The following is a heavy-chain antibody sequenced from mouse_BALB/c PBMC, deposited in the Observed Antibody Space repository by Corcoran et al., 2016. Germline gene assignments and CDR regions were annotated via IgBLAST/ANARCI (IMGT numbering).Heavy chain of an antibody. CDR3: ARPAWDVDYAMDY. Sequence: EVKLLESGGGLVQPGGSLKVPCAASGFDFSRCWMSWVRQAPGKGLEWIGEINPDSSTINYTPSLKDKFIISRDNAKNTLYLQMSKVRSEDTALYYCARPAWDVDYAMDYWGQGTSVTVSS. CDR2: INPDSSTI. CDR1: GFDFSRCW. D-gene: IGHD4-1*01. J-gene: IGHJ4*01. V-gene: IGHV4-1*02.